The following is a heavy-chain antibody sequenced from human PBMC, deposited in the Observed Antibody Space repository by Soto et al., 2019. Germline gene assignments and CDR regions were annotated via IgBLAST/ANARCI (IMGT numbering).Heavy chain of an antibody. CDR3: AKDRCIIVKARDAFDV. Sequence: PGGSLRLSCAASGFTLSMSAVNWVRQAPGKGLEWVSYISDSGDRTYYADSVKGRFTISRDRANNTVSLQMDSLRAEDTDVHYCAKDRCIIVKARDAFDVWGQGTTVTVSS. D-gene: IGHD3-16*02. CDR1: GFTLSMSA. V-gene: IGHV3-23*01. CDR2: ISDSGDRT. J-gene: IGHJ3*01.